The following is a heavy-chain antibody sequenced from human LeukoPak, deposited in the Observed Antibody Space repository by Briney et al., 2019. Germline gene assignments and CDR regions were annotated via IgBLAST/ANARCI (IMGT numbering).Heavy chain of an antibody. CDR2: ISSGGGKK. V-gene: IGHV3-30*03. D-gene: IGHD1-26*01. CDR3: ARDRAWDYLDS. Sequence: GGSLSLSCVVSGFTLSSHGMHWVRQAPGKGLEWVAVISSGGGKKSYADSVKGRFTISRDNSKNTLYLQMDSLRVEDTAIYYCARDRAWDYLDSWDQGPLVTVSS. J-gene: IGHJ4*02. CDR1: GFTLSSHG.